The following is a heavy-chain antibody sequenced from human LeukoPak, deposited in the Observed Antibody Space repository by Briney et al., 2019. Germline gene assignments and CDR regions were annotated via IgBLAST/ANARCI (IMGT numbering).Heavy chain of an antibody. D-gene: IGHD2-2*01. V-gene: IGHV4-4*07. Sequence: SETLSLTCTVSGGFISSYYWSWIRQPAGKGLEWIGRIYTSGSTNYNPSLKSRVTMSVDTSKNQFSLKLSSVTAADTAVYYCARDLIVVVPAAKYWYFDLWGRGTLVTVSS. CDR3: ARDLIVVVPAAKYWYFDL. CDR1: GGFISSYY. J-gene: IGHJ2*01. CDR2: IYTSGST.